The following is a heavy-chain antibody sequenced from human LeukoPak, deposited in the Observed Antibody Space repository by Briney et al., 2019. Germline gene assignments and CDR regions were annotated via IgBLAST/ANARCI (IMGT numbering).Heavy chain of an antibody. J-gene: IGHJ3*02. Sequence: PSETLSLTCAVYGGSFSGYYWSWIRQPPGKGLEWIGEINHSGSTNYNPSLKSRVTISVDTSKNQFSLKLSSVTAADTAVYYCARDLAAAGTRSRAFDIWGQGTMVTVSS. CDR2: INHSGST. CDR1: GGSFSGYY. CDR3: ARDLAAAGTRSRAFDI. D-gene: IGHD6-13*01. V-gene: IGHV4-34*09.